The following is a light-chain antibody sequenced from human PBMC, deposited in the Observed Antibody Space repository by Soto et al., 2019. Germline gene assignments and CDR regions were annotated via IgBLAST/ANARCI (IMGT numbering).Light chain of an antibody. Sequence: IVLTQSPGTLSLSPGERVTLSCRASQSVTTRLAWYQHKHGQAPTLLMSGASNRASGVPVRFSGSGSGTDFPLTITRLEPEDFALYYCQQYGGSPITFGLGTRLEIK. CDR3: QQYGGSPIT. CDR2: GAS. CDR1: QSVTTR. J-gene: IGKJ5*01. V-gene: IGKV3-20*01.